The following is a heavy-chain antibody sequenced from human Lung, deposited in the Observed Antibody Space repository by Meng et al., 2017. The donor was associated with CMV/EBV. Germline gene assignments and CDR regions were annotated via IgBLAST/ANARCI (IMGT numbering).Heavy chain of an antibody. V-gene: IGHV2-5*01. CDR3: AHRDSITGTSGSLGEYYFDY. D-gene: IGHD1-7*01. CDR2: IYWNDDK. CDR1: SGVG. J-gene: IGHJ4*02. Sequence: SGVGVGWIRQPPGNALEWLSLIYWNDDKRYSPFLKSRLTITKDTSKNQVVLTMTNMDLVDTATYYCAHRDSITGTSGSLGEYYFDYWGQGTLVTVSS.